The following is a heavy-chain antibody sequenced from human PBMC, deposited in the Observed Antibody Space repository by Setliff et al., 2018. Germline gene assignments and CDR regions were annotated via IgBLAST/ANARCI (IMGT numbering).Heavy chain of an antibody. V-gene: IGHV1-3*01. D-gene: IGHD1-1*01. Sequence: ASVKVSCKASGYTFTNYAIHWVRQAPGQRLEWMGWINAGNGNTKYSQRFQGRVTITRDTSASTAYMELSRLRSDDTAVYYCARDGLGAGMLWGGSGWFDPWGQGTLVTVSS. J-gene: IGHJ5*02. CDR2: INAGNGNT. CDR1: GYTFTNYA. CDR3: ARDGLGAGMLWGGSGWFDP.